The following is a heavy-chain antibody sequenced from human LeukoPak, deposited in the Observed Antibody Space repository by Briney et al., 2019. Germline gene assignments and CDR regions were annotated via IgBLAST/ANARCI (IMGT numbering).Heavy chain of an antibody. Sequence: GGSLRFSGAASGFTFCSYGMHWVRQAPGKGLEWVAFIRYDGSNKYYADSVKGRFTISRDNSKNTLYLQMNSLRAEDTAVYYCANTGAGTSSYFYYYMDVWGKGTTVTVSS. CDR1: GFTFCSYG. J-gene: IGHJ6*03. CDR3: ANTGAGTSSYFYYYMDV. D-gene: IGHD2-2*01. CDR2: IRYDGSNK. V-gene: IGHV3-30*02.